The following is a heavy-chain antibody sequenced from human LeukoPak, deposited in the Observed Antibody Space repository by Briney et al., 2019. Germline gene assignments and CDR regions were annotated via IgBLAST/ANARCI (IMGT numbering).Heavy chain of an antibody. Sequence: GRSLRLSCAASGFTFSSYGMHWVRQAPGKGLEWVSVIYSDGRTYYADSVKGRFTISRDNSKNTLYLQMNSLRAEDTAVYYCARSNCNSCYLGVWYYFDYWGQGTLVTVSS. CDR3: ARSNCNSCYLGVWYYFDY. V-gene: IGHV3-66*01. CDR2: IYSDGRT. CDR1: GFTFSSYG. J-gene: IGHJ4*02. D-gene: IGHD1/OR15-1a*01.